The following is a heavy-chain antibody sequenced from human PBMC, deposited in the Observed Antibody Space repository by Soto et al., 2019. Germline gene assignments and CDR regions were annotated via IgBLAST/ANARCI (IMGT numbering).Heavy chain of an antibody. CDR1: VYTFSHYY. D-gene: IGHD6-25*01. CDR2: ISNSGTTI. Sequence: GGSLRLSCAVSVYTFSHYYMSWIRQAPGKGLEWISYISNSGTTIYYADSVKGRFTVSRDNTNNSLFLQMNNLRVEDTAVYYCARGPSGYWGRGTLVTISS. J-gene: IGHJ4*02. CDR3: ARGPSGY. V-gene: IGHV3-11*01.